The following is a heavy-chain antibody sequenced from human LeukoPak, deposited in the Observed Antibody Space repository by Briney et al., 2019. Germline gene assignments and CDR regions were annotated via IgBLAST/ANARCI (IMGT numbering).Heavy chain of an antibody. J-gene: IGHJ4*02. CDR3: AKLRDFFDSSGQFDY. D-gene: IGHD3-22*01. CDR2: TSGSGDGT. CDR1: GFTFSSYA. Sequence: GGSLRLSCAASGFTFSSYAMSWLRQAPGEGLEWVSSTSGSGDGTFYADSVKGRFTISRDNSKNTLYLQMNSLRAEDTAIYYCAKLRDFFDSSGQFDYWGQGTLVTVSS. V-gene: IGHV3-23*01.